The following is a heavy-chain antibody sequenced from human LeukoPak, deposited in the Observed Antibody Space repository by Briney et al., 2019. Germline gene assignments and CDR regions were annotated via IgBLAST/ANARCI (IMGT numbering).Heavy chain of an antibody. D-gene: IGHD6-6*01. CDR3: ARPMIAARMDYYYYYYMDV. CDR1: GFTFCSYG. CDR2: INHSGST. Sequence: SGGSLRLSCAASGFTFCSYGMHWVRQAPGKGLEWIGEINHSGSTNYNPSLKSRVTISVDTSKNQFSLKLSSVTAADTAVYYCARPMIAARMDYYYYYYMDVWGKGTTVTVSS. V-gene: IGHV4-34*01. J-gene: IGHJ6*03.